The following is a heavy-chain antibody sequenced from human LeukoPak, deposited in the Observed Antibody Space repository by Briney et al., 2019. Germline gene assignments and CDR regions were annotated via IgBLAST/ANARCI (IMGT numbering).Heavy chain of an antibody. CDR2: IWYDGSNK. CDR1: GFTFSSYG. J-gene: IGHJ4*02. D-gene: IGHD4-17*01. Sequence: GGSLRLSCAASGFTFSSYGMHWVRQAPGKGLEWVAVIWYDGSNKYYADSVRGRFTISRDNSKNTLYLQMNSLRAEDTAVYYCARGRGDYGTYYFDYWGQGTLVTVSS. CDR3: ARGRGDYGTYYFDY. V-gene: IGHV3-33*01.